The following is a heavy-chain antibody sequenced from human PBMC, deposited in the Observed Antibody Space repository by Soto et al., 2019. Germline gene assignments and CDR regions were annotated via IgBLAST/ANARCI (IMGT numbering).Heavy chain of an antibody. CDR3: ARHPPYGPLDY. CDR1: GDSGGFISSSSYH. D-gene: IGHD4-17*01. CDR2: IFFSGST. Sequence: SETLSLTCTVSGDSGGFISSSSYHWGWIRQPPGKGLEWIGNIFFSGSTYYNPSLKSRVTISGDTSKNHFSLRLTSLTAADTAVYYCARHPPYGPLDYWGQGTLVTVSS. V-gene: IGHV4-39*01. J-gene: IGHJ4*02.